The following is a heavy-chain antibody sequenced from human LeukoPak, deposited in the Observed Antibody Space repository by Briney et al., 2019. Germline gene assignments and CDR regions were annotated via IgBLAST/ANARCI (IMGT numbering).Heavy chain of an antibody. J-gene: IGHJ4*02. Sequence: PGGSLRLSCSASGFTFSSYAMHWVRQAPGKGLEYVSSIISNGGGTYYADSVKGRFTISRDNSRNTLYLQMNSLRAEDTAVYFCAKDHRVVPATMSFCYWGQGTLVTVSS. CDR2: IISNGGGT. V-gene: IGHV3-64*04. D-gene: IGHD2-2*01. CDR3: AKDHRVVPATMSFCY. CDR1: GFTFSSYA.